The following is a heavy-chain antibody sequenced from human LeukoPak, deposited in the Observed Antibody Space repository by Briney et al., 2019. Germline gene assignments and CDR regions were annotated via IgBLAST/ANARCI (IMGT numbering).Heavy chain of an antibody. D-gene: IGHD6-19*01. Sequence: GGTLRLSCAASGFTLSDYYMSWIRQAPGKGLEWVSYISSSGSTIYYADSVKGRFTISRDNAKNSLYLQMNSLRAEDTAVYYCARDPSSGWYGDGDYWGQGTLVTVSS. J-gene: IGHJ4*02. CDR3: ARDPSSGWYGDGDY. V-gene: IGHV3-11*01. CDR1: GFTLSDYY. CDR2: ISSSGSTI.